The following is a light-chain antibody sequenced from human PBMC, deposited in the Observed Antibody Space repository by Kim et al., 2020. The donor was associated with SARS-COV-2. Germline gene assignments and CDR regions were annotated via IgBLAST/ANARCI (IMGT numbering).Light chain of an antibody. CDR1: SSDVGGYNY. CDR3: SSYTGSSTYV. Sequence: QSALTQPASVSGSPGQSITISCTGTSSDVGGYNYVSWYQQHPGKAPKVMIYDVSKRPSGVSNRFSGSKSGNTASLTISGLQAEDEADYYCSSYTGSSTYVFGTGTKVTV. J-gene: IGLJ1*01. V-gene: IGLV2-14*01. CDR2: DVS.